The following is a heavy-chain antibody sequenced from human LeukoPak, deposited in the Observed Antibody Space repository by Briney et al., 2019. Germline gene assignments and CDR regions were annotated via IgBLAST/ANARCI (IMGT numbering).Heavy chain of an antibody. CDR2: ISHTGIP. Sequence: SETLSLTCSVFGESLGGYYWTWTRQPPGKGLEWIGEISHTGIPNYNASLKSRVTISVDTSKKQFSLRLTSVTAADTAVYYCARANMVRGGFFDLWGRGTLVTVSS. CDR1: GESLGGYY. CDR3: ARANMVRGGFFDL. V-gene: IGHV4-34*01. J-gene: IGHJ2*01. D-gene: IGHD3-10*01.